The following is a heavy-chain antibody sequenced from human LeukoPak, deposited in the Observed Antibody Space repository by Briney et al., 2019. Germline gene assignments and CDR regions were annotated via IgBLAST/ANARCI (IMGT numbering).Heavy chain of an antibody. CDR1: GFTFSSYW. CDR2: INSDGSNT. CDR3: ASFPGLIPS. Sequence: QPGGSLRLSCAASGFTFSSYWMHWVRQAPGKGLVWVSHINSDGSNTDYADSVKGRFTISRDNAKNTLYLQMNSLRAEDTAVYYCASFPGLIPSWGQGTLVTVSS. D-gene: IGHD2-2*02. J-gene: IGHJ5*02. V-gene: IGHV3-74*01.